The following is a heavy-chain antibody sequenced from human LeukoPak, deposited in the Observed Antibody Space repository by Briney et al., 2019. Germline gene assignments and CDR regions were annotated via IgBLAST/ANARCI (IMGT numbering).Heavy chain of an antibody. V-gene: IGHV3-66*01. Sequence: GGSLRLSCEASGFSVSNNYMSWVRQAPGKGLEWVSVIYSAGSSLYAESVKGRFTISRDNSKNTLYLQMNSLRAEDTAVYYCASYDFWSYYRMDVWGKGTTVTVSS. CDR2: IYSAGSS. J-gene: IGHJ6*04. D-gene: IGHD3-3*01. CDR3: ASYDFWSYYRMDV. CDR1: GFSVSNNY.